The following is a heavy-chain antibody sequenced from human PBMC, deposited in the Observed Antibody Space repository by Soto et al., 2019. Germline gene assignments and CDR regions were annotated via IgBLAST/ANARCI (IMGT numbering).Heavy chain of an antibody. V-gene: IGHV1-8*01. CDR1: GYTFTSYD. D-gene: IGHD3-16*02. J-gene: IGHJ4*02. CDR2: MNPNSGNT. CDR3: ARGPAVNTFGGVIVRNYYFDY. Sequence: VASVKVSCKASGYTFTSYDINWVRQATGQGLEWMGWMNPNSGNTGFAQKFQGRVTMTTDTSISTAYMELSSLTSEDTAVYYCARGPAVNTFGGVIVRNYYFDYWGQGTLVTVSS.